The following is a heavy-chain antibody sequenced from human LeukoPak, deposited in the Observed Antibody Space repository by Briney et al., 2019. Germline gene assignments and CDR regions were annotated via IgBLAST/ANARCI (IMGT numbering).Heavy chain of an antibody. CDR2: ISSSSDPI. D-gene: IGHD7-27*01. J-gene: IGHJ4*02. Sequence: GGSLRLSCAASGFTFNGYSMNWVRQAPGKELEWVSYISSSSDPIYYADSVKGRFTISRDNAKNSLYLEMNSLRAEDTAVYYCAREVVGMDYWGQGTLVTVSS. CDR1: GFTFNGYS. CDR3: AREVVGMDY. V-gene: IGHV3-48*01.